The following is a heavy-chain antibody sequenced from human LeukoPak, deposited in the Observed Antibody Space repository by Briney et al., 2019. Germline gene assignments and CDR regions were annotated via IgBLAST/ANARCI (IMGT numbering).Heavy chain of an antibody. D-gene: IGHD1-26*01. CDR3: ARGGGGSYLSDY. CDR2: IGTAGDT. V-gene: IGHV3-13*01. J-gene: IGHJ4*02. Sequence: GGSLRLSCAASGFTFSSYDMHWVRQATGKGLEWVSAIGTAGDTYYPGSVKGRFTISRENAKNSLYLQMNSLRAGDTAVYYCARGGGGSYLSDYWGQGTLVTVSS. CDR1: GFTFSSYD.